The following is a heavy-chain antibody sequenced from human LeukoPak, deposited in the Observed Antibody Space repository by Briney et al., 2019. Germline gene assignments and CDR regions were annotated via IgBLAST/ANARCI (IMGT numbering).Heavy chain of an antibody. D-gene: IGHD2-15*01. CDR1: GFTCDDYA. J-gene: IGHJ4*02. CDR2: ISWNSGSI. Sequence: GRSLRLACAASGFTCDDYAMHWERQAPGTGVERVSGISWNSGSIGYADSVKGRFTISRDNAKNSLYLQMNSLRAEDMALYYCAKDGCSGGSCYSYYFDYWGQGTLVTVSS. V-gene: IGHV3-9*03. CDR3: AKDGCSGGSCYSYYFDY.